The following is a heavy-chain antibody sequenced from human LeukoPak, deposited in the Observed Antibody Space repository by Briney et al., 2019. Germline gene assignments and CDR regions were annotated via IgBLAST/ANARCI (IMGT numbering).Heavy chain of an antibody. CDR1: GFTFSSYE. Sequence: PGGSLRLSCAASGFTFSSYEMNWVRQAPGKGLEWVSYIGSGSSSIFYADSVKGRFTISRDNSKNSLYLQMNSLRVEDTAVYYCARGGIAARFAYWGQGTLVSVSS. D-gene: IGHD6-6*01. CDR2: IGSGSSSI. V-gene: IGHV3-48*03. J-gene: IGHJ4*02. CDR3: ARGGIAARFAY.